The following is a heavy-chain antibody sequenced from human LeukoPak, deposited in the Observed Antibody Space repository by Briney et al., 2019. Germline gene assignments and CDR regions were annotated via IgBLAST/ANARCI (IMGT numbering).Heavy chain of an antibody. Sequence: PSETLSLTCTVSGGSISSYYWSWIRQPPGKGLEWIGYIYYSGSTNYNPSLKSRVTISVDTSKNQFSLKLSSVTAADTAVYYRARSVDTAMVTEGGFDYWGQGTLVTVSS. D-gene: IGHD5-18*01. CDR1: GGSISSYY. CDR2: IYYSGST. J-gene: IGHJ4*02. V-gene: IGHV4-59*01. CDR3: ARSVDTAMVTEGGFDY.